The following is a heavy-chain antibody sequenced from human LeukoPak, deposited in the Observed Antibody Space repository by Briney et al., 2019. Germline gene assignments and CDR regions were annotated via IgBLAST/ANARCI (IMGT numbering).Heavy chain of an antibody. V-gene: IGHV3-30-3*01. CDR2: ISYNGSNK. J-gene: IGHJ4*02. CDR1: GFTFSSYA. D-gene: IGHD2-2*01. CDR3: ARAEVVPAAPFDY. Sequence: PGRSLRLSCAASGFTFSSYAMHWVRQAPGKGLEWVAVISYNGSNKYYADSVKGRFTISRDNSKNTLYLQMNSLRAEDTAVYYCARAEVVPAAPFDYWGQGTLVTVSS.